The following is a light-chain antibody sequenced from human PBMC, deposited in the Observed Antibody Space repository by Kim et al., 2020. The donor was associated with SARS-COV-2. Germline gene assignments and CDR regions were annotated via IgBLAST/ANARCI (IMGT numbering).Light chain of an antibody. J-gene: IGKJ1*01. CDR2: AAS. CDR1: QTVDNNF. V-gene: IGKV3-20*01. Sequence: EIVLTQSPGTLSLSPGERATLSCRASQTVDNNFLAWYQQRPGQAPRLLISAASTRATGIPDRFSGSGSGTDFTLTISRLEPEDFAVYYCQQYGSSVRTFGQGTKVDIK. CDR3: QQYGSSVRT.